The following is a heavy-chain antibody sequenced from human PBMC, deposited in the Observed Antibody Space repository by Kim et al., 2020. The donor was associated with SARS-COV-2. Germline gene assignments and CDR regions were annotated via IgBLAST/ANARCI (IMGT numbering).Heavy chain of an antibody. Sequence: SVKVSCKASGGTFSSYAISWVRQAPGQGLEWMGGIIPIFGTANYAQKFQGRVTITADESTSTAYMELSSLRSEDTAVYYCARDLGSPYYYGSGSYGSPGMDVWGQGTTVTVSS. CDR1: GGTFSSYA. J-gene: IGHJ6*02. CDR2: IIPIFGTA. D-gene: IGHD3-10*01. V-gene: IGHV1-69*13. CDR3: ARDLGSPYYYGSGSYGSPGMDV.